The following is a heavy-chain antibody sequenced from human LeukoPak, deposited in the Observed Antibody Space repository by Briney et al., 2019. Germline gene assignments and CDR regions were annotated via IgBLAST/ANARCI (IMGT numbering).Heavy chain of an antibody. CDR1: GYTFTSYG. D-gene: IGHD3-10*01. V-gene: IGHV1-18*01. CDR2: ISAYNGNT. J-gene: IGHJ2*01. CDR3: ARDSYYYGSGSLHTSLWYFDL. Sequence: ASVKVSCKASGYTFTSYGISWVRQAPGQGLEWMGWISAYNGNTNYAQKLQGRVTMTTDTSTSTAYMELRSLRSDDTAVYYCARDSYYYGSGSLHTSLWYFDLWGRGTLVTVSS.